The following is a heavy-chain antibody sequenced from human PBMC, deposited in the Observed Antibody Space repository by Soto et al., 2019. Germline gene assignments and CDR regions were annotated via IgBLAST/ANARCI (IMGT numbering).Heavy chain of an antibody. CDR1: GFTFSSYA. CDR2: ISGSGGST. CDR3: AKASRIVAVAGTLIDY. V-gene: IGHV3-23*01. J-gene: IGHJ4*02. Sequence: GGSLRLSCAASGFTFSSYAMSWVRQAPGKGLEWVSAISGSGGSTYYADSVKGRFTISRDNSKNTLYLQMNSLRAEDTAVYYCAKASRIVAVAGTLIDYWGQGTLVTVSS. D-gene: IGHD6-19*01.